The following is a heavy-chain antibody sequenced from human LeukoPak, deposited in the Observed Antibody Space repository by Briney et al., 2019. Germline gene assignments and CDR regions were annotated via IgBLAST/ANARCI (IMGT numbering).Heavy chain of an antibody. Sequence: PPASVKVSCKASGGTFSSYAISWVRQAPGQGLEWMGGIIPIFGTANYAQKFQGRVTITADESTSTAYMEPSSLRSEDTAVYYCARAYSNYVQLVGSYYGMDVWGQGTTVTVSS. CDR3: ARAYSNYVQLVGSYYGMDV. J-gene: IGHJ6*02. CDR1: GGTFSSYA. V-gene: IGHV1-69*01. CDR2: IIPIFGTA. D-gene: IGHD4-11*01.